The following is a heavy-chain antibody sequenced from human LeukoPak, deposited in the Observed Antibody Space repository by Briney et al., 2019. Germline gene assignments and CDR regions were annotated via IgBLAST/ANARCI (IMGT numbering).Heavy chain of an antibody. J-gene: IGHJ4*02. CDR1: GGSISSGGYY. CDR2: IYYSGST. D-gene: IGHD2-21*02. CDR3: ARAVYCGGDCYLAFDY. Sequence: PSETLSLTCTVSGGSISSGGYYWSWIRRHPGKGLEWIGYIYYSGSTYYNPSLKSRVTISVDTSKNQFSLKLSSVTAADTAVYYCARAVYCGGDCYLAFDYWGQGTLVTVSS. V-gene: IGHV4-31*03.